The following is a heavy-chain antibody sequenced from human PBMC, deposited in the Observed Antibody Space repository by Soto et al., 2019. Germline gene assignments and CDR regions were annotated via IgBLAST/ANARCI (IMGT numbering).Heavy chain of an antibody. V-gene: IGHV3-23*01. Sequence: EVQLLESGGGLVQPGGSLRLSCTASGFNFSSYAMNWVRQAPGKGLEWVSVNSGSGGSTYYADSGTGRFTISRDNSKNRLSLQINSLRAEDTAVYYFASRTSGSYFDYWGQGTLVTVSS. D-gene: IGHD6-19*01. J-gene: IGHJ4*02. CDR2: NSGSGGST. CDR1: GFNFSSYA. CDR3: ASRTSGSYFDY.